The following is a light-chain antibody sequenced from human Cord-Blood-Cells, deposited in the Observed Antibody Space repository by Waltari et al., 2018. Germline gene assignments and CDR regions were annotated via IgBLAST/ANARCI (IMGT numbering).Light chain of an antibody. CDR3: SSYTSSSTLV. J-gene: IGLJ2*01. V-gene: IGLV2-14*01. CDR1: SRAVGGDNY. CDR2: DVS. Sequence: QSARTQPASVPGSPGQSITLCCTGTSRAVGGDNYFSWYQQHPGKAPKLIIYDVSNRPSGVSNRFSGSKSGNTASLTISGLQAEDEADYYCSSYTSSSTLVFGGGTKLTVL.